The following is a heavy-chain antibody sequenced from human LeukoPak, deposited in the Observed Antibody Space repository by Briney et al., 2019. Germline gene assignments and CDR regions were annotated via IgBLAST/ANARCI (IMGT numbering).Heavy chain of an antibody. CDR2: TYYRSQWHN. Sequence: SQTLSLTWAIAGDSVANNNGAWNWIRQSPSRGLEWLGRTYYRSQWHNDYARSVMSRISVDPDTSKNQFSLHLSSVTPDDTAVYYCASGYAFDVWGRGTMVTVSS. CDR3: ASGYAFDV. CDR1: GDSVANNNGA. J-gene: IGHJ3*01. V-gene: IGHV6-1*01.